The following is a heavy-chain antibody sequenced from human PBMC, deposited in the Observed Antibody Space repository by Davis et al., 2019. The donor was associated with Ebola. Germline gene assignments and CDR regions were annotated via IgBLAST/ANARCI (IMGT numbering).Heavy chain of an antibody. V-gene: IGHV1-3*01. D-gene: IGHD3-3*01. CDR2: INAGNGNT. Sequence: ASVKVSCKASGYTFTSYAMHWVRQAPGQRLEWMGWINAGNGNTKYSQKFQGRVTITRDTSASTAYMELSSLRSEDTAVYYCARDGPLGYDFWSGYYQYWGQGTLVTVSS. J-gene: IGHJ1*01. CDR3: ARDGPLGYDFWSGYYQY. CDR1: GYTFTSYA.